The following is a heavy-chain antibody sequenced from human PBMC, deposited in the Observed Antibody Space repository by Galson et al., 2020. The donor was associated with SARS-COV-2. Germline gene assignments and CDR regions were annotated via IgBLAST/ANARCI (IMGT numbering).Heavy chain of an antibody. J-gene: IGHJ6*02. V-gene: IGHV3-15*01. CDR3: TTGVVAATFAYYYYGMDV. Sequence: GESLKISCAASGFTFSNAWMSWVRQAPGKGLEWVGRIKSKTDGGTTDYAAPVKGRFTISRDDSKNTLYLQMNSLKTEDTAVYYCTTGVVAATFAYYYYGMDVWGQGTTVTVSS. CDR1: GFTFSNAW. D-gene: IGHD2-15*01. CDR2: IKSKTDGGTT.